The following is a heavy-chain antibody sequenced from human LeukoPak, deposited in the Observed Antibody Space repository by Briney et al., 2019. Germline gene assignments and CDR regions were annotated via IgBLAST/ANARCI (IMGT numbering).Heavy chain of an antibody. D-gene: IGHD4-17*01. Sequence: GGYLRLSCAAYGFTFSSYAMSWVRQAPGKGLEWVSSMSGSGGSTYYADSVKGRFTISRDDSKNTLYLRMNSLRAEDTAVYYCARVRYGELDVWGQGTTVTVSS. CDR2: MSGSGGST. V-gene: IGHV3-23*01. CDR3: ARVRYGELDV. J-gene: IGHJ6*02. CDR1: GFTFSSYA.